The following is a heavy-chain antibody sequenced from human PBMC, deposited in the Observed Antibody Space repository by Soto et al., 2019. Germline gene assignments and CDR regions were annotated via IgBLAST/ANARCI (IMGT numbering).Heavy chain of an antibody. J-gene: IGHJ4*02. CDR3: ARDTNGLHY. Sequence: PGGSLRLSCAASGLIFSIYKMHWVRQAPGKGLEWVSRINTDGSITDYAGSVKGRFTVSRDNAKNTMFLQMNSLTADDTAVYYCARDTNGLHYWGQGTLVTV. CDR2: INTDGSIT. D-gene: IGHD2-8*01. CDR1: GLIFSIYK. V-gene: IGHV3-74*01.